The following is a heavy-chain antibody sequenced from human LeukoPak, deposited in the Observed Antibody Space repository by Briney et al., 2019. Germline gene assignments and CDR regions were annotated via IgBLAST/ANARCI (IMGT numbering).Heavy chain of an antibody. CDR3: ASSMAGSGFYFDY. Sequence: GESLKISCKGSGYSFTSYWIGWVRQMPGKGLEWMGIIYPGDSDTRYSPSFQGQVTISADKSISTAYLQWGSLKASDTAMYYCASSMAGSGFYFDYWGQGTLVTVSS. J-gene: IGHJ4*02. CDR2: IYPGDSDT. V-gene: IGHV5-51*01. D-gene: IGHD6-19*01. CDR1: GYSFTSYW.